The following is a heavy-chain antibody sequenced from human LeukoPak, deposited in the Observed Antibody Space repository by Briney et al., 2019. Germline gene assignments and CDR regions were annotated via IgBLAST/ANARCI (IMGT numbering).Heavy chain of an antibody. CDR1: GFSFSSDA. V-gene: IGHV3-23*01. D-gene: IGHD5-18*01. J-gene: IGHJ5*02. CDR3: AKVSRDKAMVFWFDP. Sequence: GGSLRLSCAASGFSFSSDAMSWVRQAPGKGLELVSAISGSGGITYYADSVKGRFIISRHNTKHTLYLQMNNLRAEDTAVYYCAKVSRDKAMVFWFDPWGQGTLVTVSS. CDR2: ISGSGGIT.